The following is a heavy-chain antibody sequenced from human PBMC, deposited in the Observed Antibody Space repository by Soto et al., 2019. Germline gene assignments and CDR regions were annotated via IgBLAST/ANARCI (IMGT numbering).Heavy chain of an antibody. Sequence: GGSLRLSCAVFGFNFKTYAIHWVRQAPGKGLEWVAVISYDGSLEYYADSVKGRFTISRDNSKNTLYLQMNSLRAEDTAVYYCAREFHYYPNLDWFDPWGQGTLVTVSS. D-gene: IGHD3-10*01. CDR3: AREFHYYPNLDWFDP. CDR1: GFNFKTYA. J-gene: IGHJ5*02. V-gene: IGHV3-30*04. CDR2: ISYDGSLE.